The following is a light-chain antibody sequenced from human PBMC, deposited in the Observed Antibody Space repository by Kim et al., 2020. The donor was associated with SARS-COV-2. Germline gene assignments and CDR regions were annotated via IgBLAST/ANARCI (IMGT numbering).Light chain of an antibody. CDR1: QTVSSN. J-gene: IGKJ1*01. V-gene: IGKV3-15*01. CDR2: GAS. Sequence: ATGERATLSCRASQTVSSNLAWYQQKPGQAPRLLIYGASTRATDIPGRISGSGSGTEFTLTISSLQSEDFAVYYCQQYTNWPPTFGQGTKVDIK. CDR3: QQYTNWPPT.